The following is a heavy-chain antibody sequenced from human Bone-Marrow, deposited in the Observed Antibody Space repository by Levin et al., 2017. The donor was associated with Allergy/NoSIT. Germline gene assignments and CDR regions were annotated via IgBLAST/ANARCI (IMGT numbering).Heavy chain of an antibody. J-gene: IGHJ4*02. V-gene: IGHV4-39*01. Sequence: YSWAWIRQSPGKGLDWIGTTSSSGNTSYNPSLESRVTVSADTSKNQFSLRLTSVTAADTAVYYCARQIEVAEINEVYFDYWGQGTLVTVSS. CDR3: ARQIEVAEINEVYFDY. CDR2: TSSSGNT. CDR1: YS. D-gene: IGHD5-24*01.